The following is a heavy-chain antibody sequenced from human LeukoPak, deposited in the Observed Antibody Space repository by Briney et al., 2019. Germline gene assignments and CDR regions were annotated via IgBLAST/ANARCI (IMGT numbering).Heavy chain of an antibody. Sequence: GGSLRLSCAASGFTFSRYNMNWVRQAPGKGLEWVSAISGSGGSTYYADSVKGRFTISRDNSKNTLYLQMNSLRAEDTAVYYCAKDTTYYYGSGNNWFDPWGQGTLVTVSS. J-gene: IGHJ5*02. CDR3: AKDTTYYYGSGNNWFDP. D-gene: IGHD3-10*01. V-gene: IGHV3-23*01. CDR1: GFTFSRYN. CDR2: ISGSGGST.